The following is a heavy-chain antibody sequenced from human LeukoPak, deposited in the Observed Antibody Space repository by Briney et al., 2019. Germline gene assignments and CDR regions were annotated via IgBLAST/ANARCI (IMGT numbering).Heavy chain of an antibody. V-gene: IGHV3-23*01. CDR3: AKNYGDYWTYYYYYMDV. Sequence: GGSLRLSCAASGFTFSSYAMSWVRQAPGRGRGWAPVISVSGGTTYYADSVKGRFTISRDNSKTTLYLQMNSLRAEDTAIYYCAKNYGDYWTYYYYYMDVWGRGTTVTVSS. CDR2: ISVSGGTT. CDR1: GFTFSSYA. D-gene: IGHD4-17*01. J-gene: IGHJ6*03.